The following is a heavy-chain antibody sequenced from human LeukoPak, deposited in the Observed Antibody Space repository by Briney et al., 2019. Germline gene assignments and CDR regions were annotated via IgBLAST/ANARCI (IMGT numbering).Heavy chain of an antibody. J-gene: IGHJ4*02. Sequence: PGGSLRLSCVASGFSLSSYWVHWVRQAPGKGVVWVSRINIEGSTTTYADSVKGRFTISRDNAKKTVSLQMNSLRAEDTAVYYCVSDHTGHDDYWGQGTLVTVSS. V-gene: IGHV3-74*03. CDR1: GFSLSSYW. CDR2: INIEGSTT. CDR3: VSDHTGHDDY. D-gene: IGHD1-1*01.